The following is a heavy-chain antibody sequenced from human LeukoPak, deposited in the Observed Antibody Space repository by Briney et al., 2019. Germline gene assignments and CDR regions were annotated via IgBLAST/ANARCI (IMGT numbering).Heavy chain of an antibody. J-gene: IGHJ4*02. CDR2: ISSSSSYI. CDR3: AREIYGSGSYYNENYFDY. D-gene: IGHD3-10*01. V-gene: IGHV3-21*01. CDR1: GFTFSSYS. Sequence: PGGSLRLTCAASGFTFSSYSMNWVRQAPGKGLEWVSSISSSSSYIYYADSVKGRFTISRDNAKNSLYLQMNSLRAEDTAVYYCAREIYGSGSYYNENYFDYWGQGTLVTVSS.